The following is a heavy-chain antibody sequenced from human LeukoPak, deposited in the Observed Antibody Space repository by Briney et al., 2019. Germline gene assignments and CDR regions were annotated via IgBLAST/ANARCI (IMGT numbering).Heavy chain of an antibody. D-gene: IGHD3-22*01. CDR2: IKEDGSEK. V-gene: IGHV3-7*01. J-gene: IGHJ4*02. Sequence: GGSLRLSCAASGFTFSTYWMSWVRQAPGKGLEWVANIKEDGSEKYYGDSVKGQFTISRDNAKNSLYLQMNSPRAEDTAVYYCARDSSGYQWGQGTLVTVSS. CDR3: ARDSSGYQ. CDR1: GFTFSTYW.